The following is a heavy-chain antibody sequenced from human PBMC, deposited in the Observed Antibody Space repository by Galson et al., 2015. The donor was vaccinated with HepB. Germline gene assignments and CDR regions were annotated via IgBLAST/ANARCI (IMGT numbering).Heavy chain of an antibody. D-gene: IGHD3-22*01. Sequence: RLSCAPSGFTFNNHAMSWVRQAPGKGLEWVSGISGSGDTAYYADSVKGRFTISRDNSKNTLYLQMNSLRAEDTAVYYCAKDLSYYDRSGSGANYFDCWGQGTLVTVSS. CDR1: GFTFNNHA. V-gene: IGHV3-23*01. CDR3: AKDLSYYDRSGSGANYFDC. J-gene: IGHJ4*02. CDR2: ISGSGDTA.